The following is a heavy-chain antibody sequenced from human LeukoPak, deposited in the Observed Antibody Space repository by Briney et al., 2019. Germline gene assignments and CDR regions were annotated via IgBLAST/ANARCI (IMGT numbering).Heavy chain of an antibody. D-gene: IGHD3-22*01. CDR3: ARGQDSRGFWFDP. V-gene: IGHV5-51*01. J-gene: IGHJ5*02. CDR1: GYSYTSHW. Sequence: GESLKISCKGSGYSYTSHWIGWVRQMPGKGLEWMGVIYPEDSDTRYSPSFQGQVTFSADKSISTAYLRWSSLKASDTAVYYCARGQDSRGFWFDPWGQGTLVTVSS. CDR2: IYPEDSDT.